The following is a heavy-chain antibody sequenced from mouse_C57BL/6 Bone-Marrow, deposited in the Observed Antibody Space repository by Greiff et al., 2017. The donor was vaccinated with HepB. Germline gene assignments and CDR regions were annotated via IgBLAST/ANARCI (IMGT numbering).Heavy chain of an antibody. V-gene: IGHV14-2*01. J-gene: IGHJ2*01. CDR3: ARDYDYDDERYYYFDY. CDR1: GFNIKDYY. Sequence: EVKLQQSGAELVKPGASVKLSCTASGFNIKDYYMHWVKQRTEQGLEWIGRINPEDGETKYAPKFQGKATITADTTSNTAYLQLSSLTSEDTAVYYGARDYDYDDERYYYFDYWGQGTTLTVSS. D-gene: IGHD2-4*01. CDR2: INPEDGET.